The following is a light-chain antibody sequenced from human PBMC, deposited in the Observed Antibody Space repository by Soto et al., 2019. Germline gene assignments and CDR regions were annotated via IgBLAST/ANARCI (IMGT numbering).Light chain of an antibody. V-gene: IGLV2-14*03. CDR1: SSDVGGYNY. J-gene: IGLJ2*01. Sequence: QSALTQPASVSGSPGQSITISCTGTSSDVGGYNYVSWYQHHPGKAPKLMIYDVSNRPSGVSNRFSGSKSDNTASLTISGLQAEDEDTYSCRSYTSTSTVVFGGGTKLTVL. CDR3: RSYTSTSTVV. CDR2: DVS.